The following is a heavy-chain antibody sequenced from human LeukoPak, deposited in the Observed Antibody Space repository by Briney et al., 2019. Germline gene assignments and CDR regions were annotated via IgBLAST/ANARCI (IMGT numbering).Heavy chain of an antibody. D-gene: IGHD2-15*01. V-gene: IGHV3-23*01. CDR3: AREAAGSRWFPLDF. CDR1: GSTFRDYA. Sequence: GGSLRLSCATSGSTFRDYAVTWVRQAPGKGLEWVSVISYSGLTTYYADAVKGRFTISRDNSGNTAYLQMNSLRVDDTALYFCAREAAGSRWFPLDFWGQGTLVTVSS. CDR2: ISYSGLTT. J-gene: IGHJ4*02.